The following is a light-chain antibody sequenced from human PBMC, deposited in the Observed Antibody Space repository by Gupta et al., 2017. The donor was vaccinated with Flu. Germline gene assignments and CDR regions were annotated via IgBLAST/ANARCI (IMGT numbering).Light chain of an antibody. CDR3: RQESSERKT. J-gene: IGKJ2*01. CDR1: QSVISND. Sequence: GTRSLSRGERATISCRAGQSVISNDVAWYQRKAGQAPRRLIYGASVRAPGIAERFSGRGSGTDFALTISMRDPEDFAGYYCRQESSERKTFGQGTRVDIE. CDR2: GAS. V-gene: IGKV3-20*01.